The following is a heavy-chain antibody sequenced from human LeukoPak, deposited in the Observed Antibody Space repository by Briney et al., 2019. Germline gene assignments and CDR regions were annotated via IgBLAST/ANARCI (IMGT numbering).Heavy chain of an antibody. Sequence: ASVKVYCKASGYTFTSYDFNWVRQATGQRPEWMGWMSPNSGDTGYAQKFQDRVTMTRNTSISTAYMELSSLRSDDTAVYYCARGPPNWGYDYWGPGTLVTVSS. CDR2: MSPNSGDT. CDR3: ARGPPNWGYDY. D-gene: IGHD7-27*01. V-gene: IGHV1-8*01. CDR1: GYTFTSYD. J-gene: IGHJ4*02.